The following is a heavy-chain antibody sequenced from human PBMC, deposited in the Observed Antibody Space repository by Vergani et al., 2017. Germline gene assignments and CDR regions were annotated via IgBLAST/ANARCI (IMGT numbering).Heavy chain of an antibody. D-gene: IGHD2-2*01. J-gene: IGHJ5*02. CDR3: AREGVPALDWFDP. CDR1: GGSISSGDYY. V-gene: IGHV4-30-4*08. Sequence: QVQLQESGPGLVKPSQTLSLTCTVSGGSISSGDYYWSWIRQPPGKGLEWFGYIYYSGSTYYNPSLKSRVTISVDTSKNQFSLKLSSVTAADTAVYYCAREGVPALDWFDPWGQGTLVTVSS. CDR2: IYYSGST.